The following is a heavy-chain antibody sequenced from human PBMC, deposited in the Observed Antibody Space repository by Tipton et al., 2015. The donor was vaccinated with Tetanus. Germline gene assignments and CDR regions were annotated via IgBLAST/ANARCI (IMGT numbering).Heavy chain of an antibody. CDR2: ISGSGGST. CDR1: GFTFSSHA. CDR3: AKTISNDYVAA. Sequence: SLRLSCAASGFTFSSHAMSWVRQAPGKGLECVSGISGSGGSTYYAYSVKGRFTISRDNSKNTLYLQMNSLRAEDPAVYYCAKTISNDYVAAWGQGTLVTVSA. J-gene: IGHJ4*02. D-gene: IGHD4-17*01. V-gene: IGHV3-23*01.